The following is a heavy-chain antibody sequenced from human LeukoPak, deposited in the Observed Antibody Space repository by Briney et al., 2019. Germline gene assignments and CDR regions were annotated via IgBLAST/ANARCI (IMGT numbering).Heavy chain of an antibody. CDR2: TYHTSKWFN. J-gene: IGHJ4*02. CDR1: GDSVSSNSAS. D-gene: IGHD4-23*01. V-gene: IGHV6-1*01. CDR3: ARDNDYGGYYSDY. Sequence: KPSQTLSLTCAISGDSVSSNSASWHWIRQSPSRGLQWLGRTYHTSKWFNDYAVSLKSRITINPDTSKNQFSLQLNSVTPEDTAVYFCARDNDYGGYYSDYWGQGTLVTVSS.